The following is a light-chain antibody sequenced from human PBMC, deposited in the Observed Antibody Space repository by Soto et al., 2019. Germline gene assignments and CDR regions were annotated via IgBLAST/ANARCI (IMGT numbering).Light chain of an antibody. CDR1: QGISNY. CDR2: AAS. V-gene: IGKV1-27*01. Sequence: DIQMTQSPSSLSASVGDRVTITCRASQGISNYLAWYQQIPGKVPKLLISAASTLQSGVPSRFSGSGSATDFTLTISSLQHEDVATYYCQKYTNVPAFGGGTKVEIK. CDR3: QKYTNVPA. J-gene: IGKJ4*01.